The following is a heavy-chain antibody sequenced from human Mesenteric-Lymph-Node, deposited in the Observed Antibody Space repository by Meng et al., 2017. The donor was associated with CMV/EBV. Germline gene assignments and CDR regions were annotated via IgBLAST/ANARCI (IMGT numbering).Heavy chain of an antibody. CDR3: ARGGTYDYVWGSYRPVYYYYGMDV. J-gene: IGHJ6*02. CDR2: ISYDGSNK. Sequence: GESLKISCAASGFTFSSYAMHWVRQAPGKGLEWVAVISYDGSNKYYADSVKGRFTISRDNSKNTLYLQMNSLRAEDTAVYYCARGGTYDYVWGSYRPVYYYYGMDVWGQGTTVTVSS. V-gene: IGHV3-30-3*01. D-gene: IGHD3-16*02. CDR1: GFTFSSYA.